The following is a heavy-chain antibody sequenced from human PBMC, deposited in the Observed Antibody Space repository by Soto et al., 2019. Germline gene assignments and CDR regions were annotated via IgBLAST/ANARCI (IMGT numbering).Heavy chain of an antibody. CDR3: ARDYQSGPDAFDI. CDR1: GGTFSSYT. CDR2: IIPILGIA. J-gene: IGHJ3*02. Sequence: SVKVSCKASGGTFSSYTISWGRQAPGQGLEWMGRIIPILGIANYAQKFQGRVTITADKSTSTAYMELSSPRSEDTAVYYCARDYQSGPDAFDIWGQGTMVTVSS. V-gene: IGHV1-69*04. D-gene: IGHD5-12*01.